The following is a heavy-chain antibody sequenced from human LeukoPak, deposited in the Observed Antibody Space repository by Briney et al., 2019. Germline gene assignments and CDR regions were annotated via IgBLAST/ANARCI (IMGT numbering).Heavy chain of an antibody. CDR3: ARTSDYYNYYFDY. CDR2: INPNDGTT. CDR1: GYRFTDYY. V-gene: IGHV1-2*02. Sequence: ASVKVSCKASGYRFTDYYVHWVRQASGQGLEWMAWINPNDGTTNYLQRFQGRVTMTTDTSISTAYMELRNLRSDDTAVYYCARTSDYYNYYFDYWGQGTPVTVSS. J-gene: IGHJ4*02. D-gene: IGHD4-11*01.